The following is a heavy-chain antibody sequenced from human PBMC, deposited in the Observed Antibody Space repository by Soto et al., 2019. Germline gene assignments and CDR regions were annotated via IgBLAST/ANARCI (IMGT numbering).Heavy chain of an antibody. Sequence: GASVKVSCNASGYTFTSYDINCVRQATGQGLEWMGWMNPNSGNTGYAQKFRGRVTMTRNTSISTAYMELSSLRSEDTAVYYCARRSYYDFWSGYLGYYGMDVWGQGTTVTVSS. CDR2: MNPNSGNT. J-gene: IGHJ6*02. V-gene: IGHV1-8*01. CDR3: ARRSYYDFWSGYLGYYGMDV. CDR1: GYTFTSYD. D-gene: IGHD3-3*01.